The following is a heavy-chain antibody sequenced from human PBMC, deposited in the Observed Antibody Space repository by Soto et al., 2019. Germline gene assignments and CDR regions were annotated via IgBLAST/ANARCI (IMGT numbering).Heavy chain of an antibody. J-gene: IGHJ6*03. Sequence: SDYYMSWIRQAPGKGLEWVSYISSSGSTIYYADSVKGRFTISRDNAKNSLYLQMNSLRAEDTAMYYCARAMVRGASYYYYYMDVWGKGTTVTVSS. CDR1: SDYY. D-gene: IGHD3-10*01. CDR3: ARAMVRGASYYYYYMDV. CDR2: ISSSGSTI. V-gene: IGHV3-11*01.